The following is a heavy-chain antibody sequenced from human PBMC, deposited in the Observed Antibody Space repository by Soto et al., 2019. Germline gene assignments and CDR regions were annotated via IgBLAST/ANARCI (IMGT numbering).Heavy chain of an antibody. V-gene: IGHV3-7*01. J-gene: IGHJ4*02. D-gene: IGHD1-26*01. CDR3: ARVVGATNTLHN. Sequence: EVPLVESGGGLVQPGGSLRLSCVASGFPFSGHWMSWVRQAPGKGLEWVANIKQDGSEEHYVDSVKGRFTVSRDNAKNSLHLQMNSLRAEDTAVYYCARVVGATNTLHNWGQGTLVTVSS. CDR1: GFPFSGHW. CDR2: IKQDGSEE.